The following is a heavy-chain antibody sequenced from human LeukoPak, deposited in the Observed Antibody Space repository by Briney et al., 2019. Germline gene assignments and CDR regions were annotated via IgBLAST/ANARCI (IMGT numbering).Heavy chain of an antibody. V-gene: IGHV4-39*01. CDR3: ARTRYYYNSRSYGAPYYFDY. J-gene: IGHJ4*02. CDR1: GGSISSNSYY. D-gene: IGHD3-10*01. Sequence: SETLSLTCAVSGGSISSNSYYWGWIRQPPGKGLEWIGSIYYSGSTYYNPSLKSRVTISVDTSKNQFSLKLSSVTAADTAVYYCARTRYYYNSRSYGAPYYFDYWSQGTLVTVSS. CDR2: IYYSGST.